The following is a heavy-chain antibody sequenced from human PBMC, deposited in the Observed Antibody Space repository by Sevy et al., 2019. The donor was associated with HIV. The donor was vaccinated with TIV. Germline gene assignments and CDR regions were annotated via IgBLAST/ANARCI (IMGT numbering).Heavy chain of an antibody. D-gene: IGHD5-12*01. CDR2: IHDSGNS. Sequence: SETLSLTCSVSAGSISAYYWSWIRQPPGKGLEWIAYIHDSGNSNYNPSLKSRVTISMDTSKNQFSLKVTSVTEADTALYYCARAPPVRSGDDSLNSFDPWGQVILVTVSS. J-gene: IGHJ5*02. CDR1: AGSISAYY. V-gene: IGHV4-59*01. CDR3: ARAPPVRSGDDSLNSFDP.